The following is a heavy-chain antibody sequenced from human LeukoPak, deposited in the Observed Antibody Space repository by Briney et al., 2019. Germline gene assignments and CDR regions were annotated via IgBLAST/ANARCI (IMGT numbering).Heavy chain of an antibody. V-gene: IGHV3-15*01. D-gene: IGHD2-15*01. CDR1: GFSFSNAW. J-gene: IGHJ4*02. CDR3: TTDPQPYCSGGSCYSSGY. Sequence: PGGSLRLSCAASGFSFSNAWMSWVRQAPGKGTEWVGRIKSKTDGGTTDYPAPVKGRFTISRDESKNTLYLHMNSLKTEDTAVYYCTTDPQPYCSGGSCYSSGYWGQGTLVTVSS. CDR2: IKSKTDGGTT.